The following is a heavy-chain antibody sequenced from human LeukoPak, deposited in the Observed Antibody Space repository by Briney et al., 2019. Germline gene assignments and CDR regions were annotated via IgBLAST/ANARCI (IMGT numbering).Heavy chain of an antibody. CDR1: GYTFTGYY. Sequence: ASVKVSCKASGYTFTGYYMHWVRQAPGQGLEWMGWNNPNSGGTNYAQKFQGRVTMTRDTTISTACMELSRLRSDDTAVYYCARGGYSNYYYYGMDVWGQGTTVTVSS. CDR2: NNPNSGGT. D-gene: IGHD6-13*01. CDR3: ARGGYSNYYYYGMDV. J-gene: IGHJ6*02. V-gene: IGHV1-2*02.